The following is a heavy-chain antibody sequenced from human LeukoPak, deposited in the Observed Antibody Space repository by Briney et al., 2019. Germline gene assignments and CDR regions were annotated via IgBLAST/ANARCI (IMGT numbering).Heavy chain of an antibody. CDR3: ARGGDSSSHYLLFEY. CDR2: IFYSGST. Sequence: PSETLSLTCTVSGGSISSGSYYWSWIRQPAGKGLEWIGYIFYSGSTNYNPSLKSRVTISVDTSKNQFSLKLNSVTAADTAVYYCARGGDSSSHYLLFEYWGQGTLVTVS. J-gene: IGHJ4*02. V-gene: IGHV4-61*10. CDR1: GGSISSGSYY. D-gene: IGHD6-13*01.